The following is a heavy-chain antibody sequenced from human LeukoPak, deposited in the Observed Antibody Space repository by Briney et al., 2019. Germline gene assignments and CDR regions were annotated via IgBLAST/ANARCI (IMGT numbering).Heavy chain of an antibody. J-gene: IGHJ6*04. Sequence: PGGSLRLSCAASGFTFCDYYMSWLRQAPGKGLEWVSYISSSSSYTDYADSVKGRFTISRDNAKNSLYLQMNSLRAEDTAVYYCARDLPIYYYGMDVWGKGTTVTVSS. CDR3: ARDLPIYYYGMDV. V-gene: IGHV3-11*06. CDR2: ISSSSSYT. CDR1: GFTFCDYY. D-gene: IGHD2-2*02.